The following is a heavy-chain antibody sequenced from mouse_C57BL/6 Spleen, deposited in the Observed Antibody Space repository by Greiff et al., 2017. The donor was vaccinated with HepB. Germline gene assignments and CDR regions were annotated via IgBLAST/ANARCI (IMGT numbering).Heavy chain of an antibody. CDR2: IHPNSGST. CDR3: ARHDYDGWYFDV. J-gene: IGHJ1*03. V-gene: IGHV1-64*01. CDR1: GYTFTSYW. Sequence: QVQLQQPGAELVKPGASVKLSCKASGYTFTSYWMHWVKQRPGQGLEWIGMIHPNSGSTNYNEKFKSKATLTVDKSSSTAYMQLSSLTSEDSAVYYCARHDYDGWYFDVWGTGTTVTVSS. D-gene: IGHD2-4*01.